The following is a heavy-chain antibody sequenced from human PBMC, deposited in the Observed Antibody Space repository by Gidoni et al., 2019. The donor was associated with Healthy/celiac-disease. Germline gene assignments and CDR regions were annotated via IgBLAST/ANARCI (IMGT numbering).Heavy chain of an antibody. CDR1: GFSLSNARMG. Sequence: QVTLKESGPVLVKPTETLTLTCTVSGFSLSNARMGVSWIRQPPGKALEWLAHIFSHDEKSYSTSLKSRLTISKDTSKSQVVLTMTNMDPVDTATYYCARIWEQQPRHQVVHPFDYWGQGTLVTVSS. V-gene: IGHV2-26*01. D-gene: IGHD6-13*01. CDR2: IFSHDEK. J-gene: IGHJ4*02. CDR3: ARIWEQQPRHQVVHPFDY.